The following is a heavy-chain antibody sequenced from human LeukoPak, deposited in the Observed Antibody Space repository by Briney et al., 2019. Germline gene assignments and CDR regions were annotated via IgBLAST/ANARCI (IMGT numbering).Heavy chain of an antibody. CDR3: ARHSLYDSSGYYRY. D-gene: IGHD3-22*01. Sequence: SETLSLTCTVSGYSISSGYYWGWIRQPPGKGLEWIGSIYHSGSTYYNPSLKSRVTISVDTSKNQFSLKLSSVTAADTAVYYCARHSLYDSSGYYRYRGQGTLVTVTS. V-gene: IGHV4-38-2*02. CDR1: GYSISSGYY. CDR2: IYHSGST. J-gene: IGHJ4*02.